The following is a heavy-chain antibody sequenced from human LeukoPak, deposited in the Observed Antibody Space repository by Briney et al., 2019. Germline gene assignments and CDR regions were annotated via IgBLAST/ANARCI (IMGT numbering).Heavy chain of an antibody. CDR3: VRTPPNWGFDY. J-gene: IGHJ4*02. D-gene: IGHD7-27*01. CDR2: MSPNSGDT. Sequence: ASVKVSYKASGYTFTTHDINWVRQATGQGLEWLGWMSPNSGDTGYAQKLQGRVTMTSDSSISTAYMELSSLRSEDTAIYYCVRTPPNWGFDYWGQGTLVTVSS. V-gene: IGHV1-8*01. CDR1: GYTFTTHD.